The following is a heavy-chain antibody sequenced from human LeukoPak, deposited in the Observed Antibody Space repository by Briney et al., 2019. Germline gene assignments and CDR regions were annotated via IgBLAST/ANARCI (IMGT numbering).Heavy chain of an antibody. Sequence: PWGSLRLSCAASGFTFSSYSMNWVRQAPGKGLEWVSYISSSSSTIYYADSVKGRFTISRDNAKNSLYLQMNSLRDEDTAVYYCAGGSTYYDFWSGYYWGQGTLVTVSS. V-gene: IGHV3-48*02. D-gene: IGHD3-3*01. CDR1: GFTFSSYS. CDR3: AGGSTYYDFWSGYY. J-gene: IGHJ4*02. CDR2: ISSSSSTI.